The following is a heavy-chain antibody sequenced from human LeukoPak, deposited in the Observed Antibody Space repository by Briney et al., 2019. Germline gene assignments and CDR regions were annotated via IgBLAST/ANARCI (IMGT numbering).Heavy chain of an antibody. J-gene: IGHJ3*02. CDR3: ARERGNEYSSRFDAFDI. Sequence: GASVKVSCKASGGTFSSYAISWVRQAPGQGLEWMGGIIPIFGTANYAQKFQGRVTITADESTSTAYMELSSLRSEDTAVYYCARERGNEYSSRFDAFDIWGQGTMVTVSS. CDR2: IIPIFGTA. CDR1: GGTFSSYA. V-gene: IGHV1-69*01. D-gene: IGHD6-6*01.